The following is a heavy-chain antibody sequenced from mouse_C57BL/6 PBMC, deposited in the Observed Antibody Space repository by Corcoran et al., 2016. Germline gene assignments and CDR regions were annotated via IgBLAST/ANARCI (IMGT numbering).Heavy chain of an antibody. CDR2: INTYSGVP. V-gene: IGHV9-3*01. Sequence: QIQLVQSGPELKKPGETVKISCKASGYTFTTYGMSWVKQAPGKGLKWMGWINTYSGVPTYADDFKVRFAFSLETSASTAYLQINNLKNEDTATYFCARRDTTVVVDYFDYWGQGTTLTVSS. CDR3: ARRDTTVVVDYFDY. J-gene: IGHJ2*01. D-gene: IGHD1-1*01. CDR1: GYTFTTYG.